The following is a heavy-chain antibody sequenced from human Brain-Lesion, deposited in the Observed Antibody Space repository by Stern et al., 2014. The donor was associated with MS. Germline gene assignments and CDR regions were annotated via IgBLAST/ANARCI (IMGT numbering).Heavy chain of an antibody. D-gene: IGHD2-2*01. V-gene: IGHV4-61*02. J-gene: IGHJ6*02. Sequence: QVQLQQSGPGLVKPSQTLSLSCTVSGGSISSGGYYWSWIRQPAGKGLEWIGRIFNSGSTSYNPSLKSRGTITIDTSKTQFSLRLNSMTAADTAVYYCARGRVVPGFQYYATDVWGQGTTVIVSS. CDR3: ARGRVVPGFQYYATDV. CDR1: GGSISSGGYY. CDR2: IFNSGST.